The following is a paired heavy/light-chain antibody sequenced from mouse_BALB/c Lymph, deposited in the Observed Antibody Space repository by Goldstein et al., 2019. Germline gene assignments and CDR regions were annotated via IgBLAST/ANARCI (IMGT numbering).Light chain of an antibody. J-gene: IGKJ1*01. V-gene: IGKV6-32*01. CDR3: QQDYSSPWT. CDR1: QSVSND. Sequence: SIVMTQTPKFLLVSAGDRVTITCKASQSVSNDVAWYQQKPGQSPKLLIYYASNRYTGVPDRFTGSGYGTDFTFTISTVQAEDLAVYFCQQDYSSPWTFGGGTKLEIK. CDR2: YAS.
Heavy chain of an antibody. J-gene: IGHJ4*01. CDR3: ARRGGFFAMDY. CDR2: IDPYYGGT. V-gene: IGHV1-39*01. Sequence: EVQLQQSGPELEKPGASVKISCKASGYSFTGYNMNWVKQSNGKSLEWIGNIDPYYGGTSYNQKFKGKATLTVDKSSSTAYMQLKSLTSEDSAVYYCARRGGFFAMDYWGQGTSVTVSS. D-gene: IGHD1-1*02. CDR1: GYSFTGYN.